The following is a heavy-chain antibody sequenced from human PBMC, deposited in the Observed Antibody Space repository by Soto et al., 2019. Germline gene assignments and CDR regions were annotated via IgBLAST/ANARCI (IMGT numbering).Heavy chain of an antibody. J-gene: IGHJ4*02. CDR3: ARLGFYYDNSAYDY. CDR2: VYHSGST. D-gene: IGHD3-22*01. Sequence: WETLSLTCAVSGYSISSAYYWGWIRQPPGKGLEWIGSVYHSGSTYYNPSLKTRVTISVDTSKNQFSLKLSSVTAADTAVYYCARLGFYYDNSAYDYWGQGTLVTVSS. CDR1: GYSISSAYY. V-gene: IGHV4-38-2*01.